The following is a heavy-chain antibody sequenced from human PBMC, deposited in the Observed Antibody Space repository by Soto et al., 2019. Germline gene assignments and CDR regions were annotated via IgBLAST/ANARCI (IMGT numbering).Heavy chain of an antibody. CDR3: ARGSWDDVSGHYYMDV. D-gene: IGHD5-12*01. V-gene: IGHV6-1*01. CDR2: TYHKSKLFN. CDR1: GDSVSSNSAG. J-gene: IGHJ6*03. Sequence: QVQLQLSGPGLMKPSQTLSLTCAISGDSVSSNSAGWNWVRQTPSRGLEWLGRTYHKSKLFNNYALSVKSRITINPDTSQNQFSLQLDSVTPEDTAVYYCARGSWDDVSGHYYMDVWGKGTTVTVSS.